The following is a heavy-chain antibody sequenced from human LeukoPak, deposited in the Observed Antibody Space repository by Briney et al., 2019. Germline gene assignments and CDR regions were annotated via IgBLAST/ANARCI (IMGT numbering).Heavy chain of an antibody. V-gene: IGHV1-18*01. Sequence: ASVKVSCKASGYTFTSYGISWVRQAPGQGLEWMGWISAYNGNTNYAQKLQGRVTMTRDTSTSTVYMELSSLRSEDTAVYYCARGSLLGVTMLPPVDDYWGQGTLVTVSS. CDR1: GYTFTSYG. J-gene: IGHJ4*02. CDR3: ARGSLLGVTMLPPVDDY. D-gene: IGHD4-17*01. CDR2: ISAYNGNT.